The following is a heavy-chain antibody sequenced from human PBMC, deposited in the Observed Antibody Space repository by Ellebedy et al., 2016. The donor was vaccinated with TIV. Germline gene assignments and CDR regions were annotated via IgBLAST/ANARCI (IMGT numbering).Heavy chain of an antibody. CDR2: IYSGGGS. D-gene: IGHD3-10*01. CDR3: ARGITRFFFGLNV. J-gene: IGHJ6*01. Sequence: GESLKISCTASGFSVSNNYMTWVRQAPGKGLEWISVIYSGGGSYYADSVRGRFTVSRENSKNTLFLQMNSLRAEDTAVYYCARGITRFFFGLNVWGQGTTVIVSS. V-gene: IGHV3-66*01. CDR1: GFSVSNNY.